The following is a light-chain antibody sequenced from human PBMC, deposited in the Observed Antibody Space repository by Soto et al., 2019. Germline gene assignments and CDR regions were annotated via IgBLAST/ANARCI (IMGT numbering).Light chain of an antibody. J-gene: IGKJ1*01. CDR2: GAS. CDR3: QQYGGARWT. V-gene: IGKV3-20*01. CDR1: QSVVTNS. Sequence: EIVLTQSPGTLSLSPGERATLSCRASQSVVTNSLAWYQQKPGQAPRLIIYGASNRATGIPDRFCGRGSGTDFTLTISRLEPEDCAVYYCQQYGGARWTFGQGTKVDIK.